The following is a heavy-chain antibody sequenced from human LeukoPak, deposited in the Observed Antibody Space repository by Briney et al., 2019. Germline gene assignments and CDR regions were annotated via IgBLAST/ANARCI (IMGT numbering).Heavy chain of an antibody. CDR1: GFTFSSYW. CDR2: IKQDGSDK. J-gene: IGHJ3*02. Sequence: GGSLRLSCAASGFTFSSYWMSWVRQAPGKGLEWVANIKQDGSDKYYVDSVKGRFTISRDNAKNSLYLQMNSLRAEDTAVYYCARDAEAFRQVGPRFDIWGQGTMVTVSS. CDR3: ARDAEAFRQVGPRFDI. V-gene: IGHV3-7*01.